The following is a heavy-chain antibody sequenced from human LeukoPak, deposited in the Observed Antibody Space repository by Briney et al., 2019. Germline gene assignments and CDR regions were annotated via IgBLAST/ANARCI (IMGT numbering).Heavy chain of an antibody. Sequence: PSETLSLTCAVSGYSISSGYYWGWIRQPPGKGLEWIGSIYHSGSTYYNPSLKSRVTISVDTSKNQFSLKLSSVTAADTALYYCAREGGATQPLDYWGQGTLVTVSS. CDR3: AREGGATQPLDY. V-gene: IGHV4-38-2*02. CDR1: GYSISSGYY. CDR2: IYHSGST. J-gene: IGHJ4*02. D-gene: IGHD1-26*01.